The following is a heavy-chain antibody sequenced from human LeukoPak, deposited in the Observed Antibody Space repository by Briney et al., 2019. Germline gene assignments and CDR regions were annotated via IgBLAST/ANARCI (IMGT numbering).Heavy chain of an antibody. CDR3: ASPPNTYGGNLAFDI. D-gene: IGHD4-23*01. J-gene: IGHJ3*02. CDR2: ISTYNDHR. V-gene: IGHV1-18*01. CDR1: GYTFASYG. Sequence: ASVKVSCKASGYTFASYGISWVRQAPGQGLEWMGWISTYNDHRNYAQNLQNLQGRVTMTIDTSTSTVYMELRSLRSDDTAVYYCASPPNTYGGNLAFDIWGQGTMVTVSS.